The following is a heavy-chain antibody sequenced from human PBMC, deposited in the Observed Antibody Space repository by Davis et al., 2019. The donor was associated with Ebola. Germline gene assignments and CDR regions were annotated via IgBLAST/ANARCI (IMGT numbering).Heavy chain of an antibody. CDR2: IYYSGST. CDR3: ARVPYDFWSGYPLLLYMDV. V-gene: IGHV4-59*01. CDR1: GGSISSYY. D-gene: IGHD3-3*01. J-gene: IGHJ6*03. Sequence: PSETLSLTCTVSGGSISSYYWSWIRQPPGKGLEWIGYIYYSGSTNYNPSLKSRVTISVDTSKNQFSLKLSSVTAADTAVYYCARVPYDFWSGYPLLLYMDVWGKGTTVTVSS.